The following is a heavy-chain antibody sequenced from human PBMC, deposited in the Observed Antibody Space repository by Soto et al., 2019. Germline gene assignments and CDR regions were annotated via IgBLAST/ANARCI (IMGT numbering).Heavy chain of an antibody. CDR2: ITGSGDTT. CDR3: VTYIAATLHSLQY. Sequence: EVQLLESGGGLVQPGGSLRLSCAASGFTFTSYAMSWVGQAPGKGLEWVSTITGSGDTTYYADSVKGRFTISRDNSKNTLFLQMNGLRADDTAVYYCVTYIAATLHSLQYWGQGTLVTVSS. V-gene: IGHV3-23*01. CDR1: GFTFTSYA. J-gene: IGHJ4*02. D-gene: IGHD6-25*01.